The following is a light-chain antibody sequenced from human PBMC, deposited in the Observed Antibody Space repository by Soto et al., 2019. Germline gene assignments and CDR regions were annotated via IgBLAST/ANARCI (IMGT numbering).Light chain of an antibody. J-gene: IGKJ1*01. CDR1: QSVKS. V-gene: IGKV3-20*01. CDR3: QHYGDSLWT. Sequence: VLTQSPGTLSLSPGERATLSCRASQSVKSLNWYQQKPGQAPRLLIYGASTRAAGIPDRFSGTGSGTDFTLSISRLEPEDFAVYYCQHYGDSLWTFGQGTKVDIK. CDR2: GAS.